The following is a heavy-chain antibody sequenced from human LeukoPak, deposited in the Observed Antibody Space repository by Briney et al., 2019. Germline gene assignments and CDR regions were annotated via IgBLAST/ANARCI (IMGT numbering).Heavy chain of an antibody. Sequence: GESLKISCKGSGYSFTSYWIGWVRQMPGKGLEWMGIIYPGDSDTRYSPSFQGQVTISADKSISTAYLQWSSLKASDTAMYYCARRGYYYDSSGYGYYFDYWGQGTLVTVSS. CDR3: ARRGYYYDSSGYGYYFDY. CDR2: IYPGDSDT. J-gene: IGHJ4*02. D-gene: IGHD3-22*01. V-gene: IGHV5-51*01. CDR1: GYSFTSYW.